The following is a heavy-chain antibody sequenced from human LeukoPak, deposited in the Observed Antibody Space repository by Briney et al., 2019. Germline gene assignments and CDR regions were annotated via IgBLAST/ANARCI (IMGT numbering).Heavy chain of an antibody. J-gene: IGHJ5*02. CDR3: AKGAGGFSYYNWFDP. D-gene: IGHD5-18*01. CDR2: INHSGST. Sequence: NPSETLSLTCAVYGGSFSGYYWSWIRQPPGKGLEWIGEINHSGSTNYNPSLKSRVTISVDTSKNQFSLKLASVTAADTAIYYCAKGAGGFSYYNWFDPWGQGTLVTVSS. V-gene: IGHV4-34*01. CDR1: GGSFSGYY.